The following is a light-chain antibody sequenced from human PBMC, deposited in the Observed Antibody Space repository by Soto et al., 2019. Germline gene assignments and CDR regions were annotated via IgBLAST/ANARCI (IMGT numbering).Light chain of an antibody. CDR3: LLYYGGAVI. Sequence: QTVVTQEPSLTVSPGGTVTLTCASSTGAVTSGHYTNWLQQKPGQAPRALIYSTDTKHSWTPARFSGSLLGGKAALTLSGAQPEDEADYHCLLYYGGAVIFGGGTKLTVL. J-gene: IGLJ2*01. V-gene: IGLV7-43*01. CDR2: STD. CDR1: TGAVTSGHY.